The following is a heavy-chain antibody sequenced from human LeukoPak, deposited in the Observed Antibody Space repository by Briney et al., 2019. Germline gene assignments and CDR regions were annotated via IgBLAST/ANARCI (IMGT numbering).Heavy chain of an antibody. D-gene: IGHD2-2*01. Sequence: ASVKVSCKASGYTFTSYDINWVRQATGQGLEWMGRMNPNSGNTGYAQKFQGRVTITRNTSISTAYMELSSLRSEDTAVYYCARVLRGSTSYDAFDIWGQGTMVTVSS. CDR2: MNPNSGNT. J-gene: IGHJ3*02. CDR3: ARVLRGSTSYDAFDI. V-gene: IGHV1-8*03. CDR1: GYTFTSYD.